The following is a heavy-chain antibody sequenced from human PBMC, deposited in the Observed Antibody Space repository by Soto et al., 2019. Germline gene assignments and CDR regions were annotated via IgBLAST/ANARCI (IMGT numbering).Heavy chain of an antibody. V-gene: IGHV1-69*12. CDR1: GGTFSSSA. CDR3: AGDKDRQQLGGNYYYIMDV. J-gene: IGHJ6*02. D-gene: IGHD3-3*02. Sequence: QVQLVQSGAEVKKPGSSVKVSCKASGGTFSSSAFSWVRQAPGQGLEWMGGIMPIFRTADYAQKFQGRVTITADESTSTAYMELSSLRSEDTGVDYCAGDKDRQQLGGNYYYIMDVWGQGTTVTVSS. CDR2: IMPIFRTA.